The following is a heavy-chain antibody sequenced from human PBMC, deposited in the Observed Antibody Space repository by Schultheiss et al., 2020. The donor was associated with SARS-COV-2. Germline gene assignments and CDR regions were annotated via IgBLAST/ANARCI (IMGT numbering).Heavy chain of an antibody. J-gene: IGHJ6*02. CDR3: ARLSPYYDFWSGYQGPYYYGMDV. CDR1: GGSISSYY. V-gene: IGHV4-4*07. D-gene: IGHD3-3*01. CDR2: IYNTGST. Sequence: SETLSLTCTVSGGSISSYYWSWIRQPAGKGLEYIGRIYNTGSTNYNPSLKSRVTISVDTSKNQFSLKLSSVTAADTAVYYCARLSPYYDFWSGYQGPYYYGMDVWGQGTTVTVSS.